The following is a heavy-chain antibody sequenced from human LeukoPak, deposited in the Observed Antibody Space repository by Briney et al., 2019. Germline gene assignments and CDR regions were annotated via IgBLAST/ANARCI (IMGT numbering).Heavy chain of an antibody. J-gene: IGHJ4*02. V-gene: IGHV4-59*01. D-gene: IGHD3-3*01. CDR2: IYYSGST. CDR1: GGSISSYY. Sequence: SSETLSLTCTVSGGSISSYYWSWIRQPPGKGLEWIGYIYYSGSTNYNPSLKSRVTISVDTSKNQFSLKLSSVTAADTAVYYCASFRYGYYSYFDYWGQGTLVTVSS. CDR3: ASFRYGYYSYFDY.